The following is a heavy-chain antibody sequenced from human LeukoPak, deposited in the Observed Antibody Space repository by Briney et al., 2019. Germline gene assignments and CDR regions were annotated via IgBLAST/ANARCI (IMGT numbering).Heavy chain of an antibody. V-gene: IGHV3-7*01. Sequence: PGGSLRLSCAASGFTFRNYWMTWVRQTPGKGLEWVANINQDGSEKYYVDSVKGRFTISRDNAKNSLYLQMSSLRAEDTAVYYCARDRVPKTWGQGTMVTVSS. CDR2: INQDGSEK. CDR3: ARDRVPKT. D-gene: IGHD6-6*01. CDR1: GFTFRNYW. J-gene: IGHJ3*01.